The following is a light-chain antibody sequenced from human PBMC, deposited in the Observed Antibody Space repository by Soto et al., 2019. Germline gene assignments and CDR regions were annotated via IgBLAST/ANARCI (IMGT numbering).Light chain of an antibody. CDR1: QSVGSY. V-gene: IGKV3-11*01. J-gene: IGKJ1*01. CDR3: QQRSNWPWT. CDR2: DAS. Sequence: EIVLTQSPATLSLSPGERATLSCRASQSVGSYLAWYQQKPGQAPRLLIYDASNRAPGIPARFSGSGSGTDFTLTISSLEPEDFAVYYCQQRSNWPWTFGQGTKVEVK.